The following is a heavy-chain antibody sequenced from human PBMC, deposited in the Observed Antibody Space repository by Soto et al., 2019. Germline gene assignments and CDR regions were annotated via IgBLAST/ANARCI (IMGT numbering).Heavy chain of an antibody. CDR3: AKDSYHGSGSYITPYYFDS. D-gene: IGHD3-10*01. CDR1: GFTFNNYA. V-gene: IGHV3-23*01. Sequence: EVQLLESGGGLVQPGGSLRLSYAASGFTFNNYAMSWVRQAPGKGLEWVSVISGSGQRTSYADSVKGRFTVSRDNSKNTVVLHMKSLRAEDTAVYYCAKDSYHGSGSYITPYYFDSWGQGTLITVSS. J-gene: IGHJ4*02. CDR2: ISGSGQRT.